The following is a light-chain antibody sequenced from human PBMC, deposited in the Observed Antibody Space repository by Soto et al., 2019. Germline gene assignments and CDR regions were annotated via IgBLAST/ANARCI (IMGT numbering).Light chain of an antibody. V-gene: IGKV1-9*01. CDR2: AAS. J-gene: IGKJ5*01. CDR1: QVISSY. Sequence: IRMTQAPSFLSASAGDRVTITCRASQVISSYLAWYQQKPGRAPKLLIYAASTLQSGVPSRFSGSGSGTEFTLTITSLQPEDFATYYCQQLNSFPITFGQGTRLEI. CDR3: QQLNSFPIT.